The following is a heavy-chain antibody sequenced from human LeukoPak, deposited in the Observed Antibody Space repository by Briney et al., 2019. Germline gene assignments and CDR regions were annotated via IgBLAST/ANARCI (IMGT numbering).Heavy chain of an antibody. D-gene: IGHD3-3*01. CDR1: GFTFSSHW. V-gene: IGHV3-7*01. CDR2: IKEDGSEK. Sequence: GGSLRLSCVVSGFTFSSHWMSWVRQAPGKGLEWVANIKEDGSEKYYVDSVKGRFTISRDNAKKSLYLQMDSLRAEDTAVYYCAPHGYSKLRFFAGSPNGGGQEPLVTVSS. J-gene: IGHJ4*02. CDR3: APHGYSKLRFFAGSPNG.